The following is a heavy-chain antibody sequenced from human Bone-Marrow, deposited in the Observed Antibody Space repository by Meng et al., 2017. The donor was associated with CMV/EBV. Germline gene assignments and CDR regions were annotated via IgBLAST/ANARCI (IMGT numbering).Heavy chain of an antibody. V-gene: IGHV4-39*02. Sequence: GSLRLSCTVSGGSISRSTYYWGWIRQPPGKGLEWIGSVYHSGNSYYNPSLKSRVTISIDTSRNHFSLKLSSVTAADTAVYYCARGRVWLQPNWFDPWGQGTLVTVSS. CDR3: ARGRVWLQPNWFDP. CDR1: GGSISRSTYY. D-gene: IGHD5-24*01. J-gene: IGHJ5*02. CDR2: VYHSGNS.